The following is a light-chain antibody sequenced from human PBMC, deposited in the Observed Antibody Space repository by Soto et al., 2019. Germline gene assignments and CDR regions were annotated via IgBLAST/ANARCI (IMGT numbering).Light chain of an antibody. CDR1: SSNIGSNT. V-gene: IGLV1-44*01. J-gene: IGLJ2*01. CDR2: SNN. CDR3: AAWEASLNGVV. Sequence: QSVLTQPPSASGTPGQRVTLSCSGSSSNIGSNTVNWYQQLPGTAPKLLIYSNNQRPSGVPDRFSGSKSGTSASLAISGLQSEDEADYYCAAWEASLNGVVFGGGTKVTVL.